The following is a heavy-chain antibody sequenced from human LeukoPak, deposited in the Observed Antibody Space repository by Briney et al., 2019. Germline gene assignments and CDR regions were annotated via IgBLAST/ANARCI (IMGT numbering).Heavy chain of an antibody. J-gene: IGHJ4*02. CDR1: GFTFSSYA. CDR3: AKVDGYSSSYFDY. V-gene: IGHV3-23*01. CDR2: ISGSGGST. Sequence: GGSLRLSCAASGFTFSSYAMSWVRQAPGKGLEWVSAISGSGGSTYYADSVKGRFTISRDNSKNTLYLQMNSLRAEDTAVYHCAKVDGYSSSYFDYWGQGTLVTVSS. D-gene: IGHD6-6*01.